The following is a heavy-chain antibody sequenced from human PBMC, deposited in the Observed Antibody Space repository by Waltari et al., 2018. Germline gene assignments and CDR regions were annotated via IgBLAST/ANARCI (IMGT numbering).Heavy chain of an antibody. CDR3: ARMDSGNHSPAGMDV. CDR1: GGTFSRHA. D-gene: IGHD5-12*01. CDR2: IIPIFGTA. Sequence: QVQLVQSGAALKKPGSSVKVSCKASGGTFSRHAISWGPQAPGQGLEWMGGIIPIFGTANYAQKFQGRVTITADESTSTAYMELSSLRSEDTAVYYCARMDSGNHSPAGMDVWGQGTTVTVSS. J-gene: IGHJ6*02. V-gene: IGHV1-69*01.